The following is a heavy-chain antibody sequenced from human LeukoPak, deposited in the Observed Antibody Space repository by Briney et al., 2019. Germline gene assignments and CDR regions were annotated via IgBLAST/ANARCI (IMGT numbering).Heavy chain of an antibody. Sequence: PSETLSLSCSVSGVSISSSNSYWGWIRQPPGKGLEWIGSIYYTGNTYYNASLKSRVTISIDTSKNQFSLKLTSVTAADTAVYYCAKQTGSGLFILPGGQGTLVTVSS. CDR2: IYYTGNT. CDR1: GVSISSSNSY. D-gene: IGHD3/OR15-3a*01. J-gene: IGHJ4*02. CDR3: AKQTGSGLFILP. V-gene: IGHV4-39*01.